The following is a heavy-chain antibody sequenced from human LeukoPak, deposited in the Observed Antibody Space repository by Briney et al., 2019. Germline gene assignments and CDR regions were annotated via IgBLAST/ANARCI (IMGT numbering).Heavy chain of an antibody. CDR3: AKSGYNRFDY. CDR2: ISGRGSGGST. J-gene: IGHJ4*02. D-gene: IGHD5-24*01. CDR1: GFTFSSSA. V-gene: IGHV3-23*01. Sequence: GGSLRLSCSASGFTFSSSAMSWVRQAPGKVLEWVSNISGRGSGGSTYYAHSVKGRFTISRDNSKNTLYLQMNSLRAEDRAVYYCAKSGYNRFDYWGQGTLVTVSS.